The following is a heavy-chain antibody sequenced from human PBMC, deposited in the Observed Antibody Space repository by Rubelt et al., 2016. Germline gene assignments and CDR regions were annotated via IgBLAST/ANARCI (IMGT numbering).Heavy chain of an antibody. D-gene: IGHD4-23*01. J-gene: IGHJ4*02. CDR2: ISAYNDNT. CDR3: ARDVGGNSVLYYFDY. CDR1: GYTFTSYG. Sequence: QVQLVQSGAEVKKPGASVKVSCKASGYTFTSYGISWVRQAPGQGLEWMGWISAYNDNTNYAQKLQGRVTLTTDTSTSTAYMELRRLRSDDTAVYYCARDVGGNSVLYYFDYWGQETLVTVSS. V-gene: IGHV1-18*01.